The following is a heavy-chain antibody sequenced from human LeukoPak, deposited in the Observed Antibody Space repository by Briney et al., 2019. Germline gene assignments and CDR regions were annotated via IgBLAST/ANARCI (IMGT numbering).Heavy chain of an antibody. V-gene: IGHV3-66*01. Sequence: PGGSLRLSCAASGFTVSSNYMSWVRQAPGKGLEWVSVIYSGGSTYYADSVKGRFTISRDNSKNTLYLQMNSLRAEDTAVYYCARVFLESGYDYWGQGTLVTVSS. D-gene: IGHD3-3*01. CDR2: IYSGGST. CDR3: ARVFLESGYDY. J-gene: IGHJ4*02. CDR1: GFTVSSNY.